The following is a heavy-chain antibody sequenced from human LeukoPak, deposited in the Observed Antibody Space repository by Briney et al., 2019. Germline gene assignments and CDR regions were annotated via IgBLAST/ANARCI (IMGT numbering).Heavy chain of an antibody. J-gene: IGHJ4*02. CDR3: ARGLTVVTPPDY. Sequence: PSQTLSLTCTVSGGSISSGSYYWSWIRQPAGKGLEWIGRIYTSGSTNYNPSLEGRVTISVATSKNQFSLKLSSVTAADTAVYYCARGLTVVTPPDYWGQGTLVTVSS. CDR2: IYTSGST. CDR1: GGSISSGSYY. D-gene: IGHD4-23*01. V-gene: IGHV4-61*02.